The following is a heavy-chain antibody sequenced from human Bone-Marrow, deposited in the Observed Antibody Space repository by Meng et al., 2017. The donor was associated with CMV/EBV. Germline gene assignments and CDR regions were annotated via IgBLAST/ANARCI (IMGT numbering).Heavy chain of an antibody. Sequence: SETLSLTCTVSGGSISSSSYYWSWIRQPPGKGLEWIGYIYYSGSTNYNPSLKSRVTISVDTSKNQFSLKLSSVTAADTAVYYCARGRLDFWSGYHNYYYGMDVWGQGTTVTVSS. CDR2: IYYSGST. V-gene: IGHV4-61*01. J-gene: IGHJ6*02. CDR3: ARGRLDFWSGYHNYYYGMDV. D-gene: IGHD3-3*01. CDR1: GGSISSSSYY.